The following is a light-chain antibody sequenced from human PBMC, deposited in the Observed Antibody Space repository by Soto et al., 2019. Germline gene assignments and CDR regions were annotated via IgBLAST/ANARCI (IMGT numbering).Light chain of an antibody. J-gene: IGLJ1*01. CDR2: EVT. CDR1: SGDVGGHDY. V-gene: IGLV2-8*01. CDR3: SSYAGSNNLYV. Sequence: QSVLTQPPSASGSPGQSVTISCTGASGDVGGHDYVSWYQQHPGKAPKLLIYEVTKRPSGVPDRFSGSKSGDTASLTVSGLQPEDEADYYCSSYAGSNNLYVFGAGTKLTVL.